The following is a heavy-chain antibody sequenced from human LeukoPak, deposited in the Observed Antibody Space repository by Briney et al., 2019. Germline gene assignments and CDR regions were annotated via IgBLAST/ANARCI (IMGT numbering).Heavy chain of an antibody. CDR2: IYYSGST. D-gene: IGHD3-22*01. V-gene: IGHV4-39*07. J-gene: IGHJ5*02. CDR3: AANYYDSSGPVGWFDP. CDR1: GGSISSSSYY. Sequence: PSETLSLTCIVSGGSISSSSYYWGWIRQPPGKGLEWIGSIYYSGSTYYNPSLKSRFTISVDTSKNQFSLKLSSVTAADTAVYYCAANYYDSSGPVGWFDPWGQGTLVTVSS.